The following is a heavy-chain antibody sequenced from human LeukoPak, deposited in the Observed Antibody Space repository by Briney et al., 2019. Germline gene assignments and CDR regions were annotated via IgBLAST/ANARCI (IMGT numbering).Heavy chain of an antibody. V-gene: IGHV4-34*01. CDR2: INHSGST. CDR1: GGSFSDYY. D-gene: IGHD6-19*01. Sequence: SETLSLTCAVYGGSFSDYYWSWIRQPPGKGLEWIGEINHSGSTNYNPSLKGRVTISVDTSKNQFSLKLTSVTAADTAVYYCARDLSHSGWYQEGYWGQGTLVTVSS. J-gene: IGHJ4*02. CDR3: ARDLSHSGWYQEGY.